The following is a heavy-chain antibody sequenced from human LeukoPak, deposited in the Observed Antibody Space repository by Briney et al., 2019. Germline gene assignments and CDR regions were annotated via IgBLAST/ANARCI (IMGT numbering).Heavy chain of an antibody. CDR3: VRGYSFGPYGMDV. V-gene: IGHV3-64D*09. J-gene: IGHJ6*02. Sequence: GGSLRLSCSASGFPFSRYAMHWARRAPGKGLEYVSAISDSVGSTYYADSLKGRFTISRDNSKNTLYLQMSSLRAEDTAVYFCVRGYSFGPYGMDVWGQGTTVTVSS. D-gene: IGHD2-15*01. CDR2: ISDSVGST. CDR1: GFPFSRYA.